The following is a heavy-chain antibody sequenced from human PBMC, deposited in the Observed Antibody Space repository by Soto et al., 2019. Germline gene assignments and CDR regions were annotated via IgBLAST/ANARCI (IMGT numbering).Heavy chain of an antibody. Sequence: SETLSLTCTVSGGSVSSGSYYWSWIRQPPGKGLEWIGYIYYSGSTNYNPSLKSRVTISVDTSKNQFSLKLSPVTAADTAVYYCARDTAYPPDLYDYVWGSYRHPDYYYGMDVWGQGTTVTVSS. CDR2: IYYSGST. V-gene: IGHV4-61*01. CDR1: GGSVSSGSYY. D-gene: IGHD3-16*02. J-gene: IGHJ6*02. CDR3: ARDTAYPPDLYDYVWGSYRHPDYYYGMDV.